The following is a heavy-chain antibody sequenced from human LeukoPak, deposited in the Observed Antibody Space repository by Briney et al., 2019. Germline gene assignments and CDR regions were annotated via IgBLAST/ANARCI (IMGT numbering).Heavy chain of an antibody. D-gene: IGHD3-3*01. CDR2: INHSGST. CDR3: AKELVDFWSGYYTGSDY. V-gene: IGHV4-34*01. J-gene: IGHJ4*02. Sequence: SETLSLTCAVYGGSFSGYYWSWIRQPPGKGLEWIGEINHSGSTNYNPSLKSRVTISVDTSKNQFSLKLSSVTAADTAVYYCAKELVDFWSGYYTGSDYWGQGTLVTVSS. CDR1: GGSFSGYY.